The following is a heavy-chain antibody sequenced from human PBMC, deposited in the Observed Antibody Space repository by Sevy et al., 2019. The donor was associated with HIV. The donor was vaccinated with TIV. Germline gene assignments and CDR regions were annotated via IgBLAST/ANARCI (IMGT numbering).Heavy chain of an antibody. CDR3: AKGIGYSGYEADY. CDR2: ISGSGIST. V-gene: IGHV3-23*01. CDR1: GCTFSSYA. D-gene: IGHD5-12*01. J-gene: IGHJ4*02. Sequence: GGSLTLSCAASGCTFSSYAMSWVRQAPGKGLEWVSAISGSGISTYYADSVKGRFTISRDNSKNTLYLQMNNLTAEDTAVFYCAKGIGYSGYEADYWGQGTLVTVSS.